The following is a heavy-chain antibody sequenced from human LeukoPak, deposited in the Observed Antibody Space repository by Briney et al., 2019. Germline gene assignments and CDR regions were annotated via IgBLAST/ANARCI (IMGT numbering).Heavy chain of an antibody. Sequence: GGSRRLACAVSGFTFSSYAMSWVRQAPGKGLEWVSAISGGGGSTYYADSVKGRSTISRDNSKNTLYLQMNSLRAEGTAVYYCAKDSPGNGITIFGVGDFDYWGQGTLVTVSS. CDR3: AKDSPGNGITIFGVGDFDY. J-gene: IGHJ4*02. CDR1: GFTFSSYA. V-gene: IGHV3-23*01. D-gene: IGHD3-3*01. CDR2: ISGGGGST.